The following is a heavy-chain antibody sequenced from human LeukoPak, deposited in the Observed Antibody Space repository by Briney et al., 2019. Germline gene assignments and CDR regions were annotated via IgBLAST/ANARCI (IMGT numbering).Heavy chain of an antibody. CDR2: INPKSGDP. CDR1: GYRFTGYY. D-gene: IGHD6-13*01. V-gene: IGHV1-2*02. Sequence: ASVKVSCKTSGYRFTGYYMHWVRQAPGQGLEWMGWINPKSGDPIYVQKFQGRVTLTRDTSIDTVYLELSSLKSDDTAVYYCAKKAWVAAAGKLLVFDYWGQGTLVTVSS. J-gene: IGHJ4*02. CDR3: AKKAWVAAAGKLLVFDY.